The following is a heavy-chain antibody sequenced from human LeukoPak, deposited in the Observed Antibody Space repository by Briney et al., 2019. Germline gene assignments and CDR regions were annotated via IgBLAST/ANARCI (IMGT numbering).Heavy chain of an antibody. Sequence: ASVTVSCKASGGTFRSYAFSWVLQAPGQGLEWMGGIIPIFATANYAQKFQGRVTITANESTSTAYMELSSLRSEDTAVYYCAGDYYDSSGSPDDGIWGQGTMVTVSS. CDR2: IIPIFATA. D-gene: IGHD3-22*01. V-gene: IGHV1-69*13. CDR3: AGDYYDSSGSPDDGI. CDR1: GGTFRSYA. J-gene: IGHJ3*02.